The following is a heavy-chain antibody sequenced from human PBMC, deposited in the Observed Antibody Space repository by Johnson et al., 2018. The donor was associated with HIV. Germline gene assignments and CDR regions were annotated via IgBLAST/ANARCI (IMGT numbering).Heavy chain of an antibody. D-gene: IGHD2-15*01. CDR2: INSDGSST. CDR3: ARAGPYCNGGSCYSPDAFDI. J-gene: IGHJ3*02. CDR1: GFTFSFYW. V-gene: IGHV3-74*02. Sequence: VQLVESGGGVVRPGRSLRLSCAASGFTFSFYWMHWVRQVPGKGLVWVSRINSDGSSTSYADSVKGRFTISRDNAKNTLYLQVNSLRAEDTALYYCARAGPYCNGGSCYSPDAFDIWGQGTMVTVSS.